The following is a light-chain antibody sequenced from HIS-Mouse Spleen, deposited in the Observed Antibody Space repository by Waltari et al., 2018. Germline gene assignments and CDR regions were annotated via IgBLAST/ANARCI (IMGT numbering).Light chain of an antibody. CDR2: SNN. Sequence: QSVLTQPPSASGTPGQRVPLPCSGSSSNIGSNPVNWYQQLPGTAPKLLIYSNNQRPSGVPDRFSGSKSGTSASLAISGLQSEDEADYYCAAWDDSLNGREVFGGGTKLTVL. CDR1: SSNIGSNP. V-gene: IGLV1-44*01. CDR3: AAWDDSLNGREV. J-gene: IGLJ2*01.